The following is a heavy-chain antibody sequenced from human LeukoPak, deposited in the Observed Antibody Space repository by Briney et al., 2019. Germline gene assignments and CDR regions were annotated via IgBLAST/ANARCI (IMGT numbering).Heavy chain of an antibody. Sequence: GESLKISCKGSGYSFTSYWIGWVRQMPGKGLEWMGIIYPGDSDTRYSPSFQGQVTISADKSISTAYLQWSSLKASDTAMYYCARREAGYSYGRGGFDYWGQGTLVTVSS. CDR3: ARREAGYSYGRGGFDY. CDR2: IYPGDSDT. CDR1: GYSFTSYW. V-gene: IGHV5-51*01. D-gene: IGHD5-18*01. J-gene: IGHJ4*02.